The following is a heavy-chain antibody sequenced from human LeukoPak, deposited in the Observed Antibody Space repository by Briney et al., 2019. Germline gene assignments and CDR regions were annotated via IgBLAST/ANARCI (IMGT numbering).Heavy chain of an antibody. V-gene: IGHV3-48*02. CDR2: IRTTAEGAKYA. CDR3: AADQRDAFDY. CDR1: GFSFTGYP. Sequence: GGSLRLSCATSGFSFTGYPMNWVRQAPGKGPAWSSNIRTTAEGAKYAYYAASVKDRVTISRDDGKNTLYLHMNSLRDDDTSVYYAAADQRDAFDYWGQGILVTVSS. D-gene: IGHD5-24*01. J-gene: IGHJ4*02.